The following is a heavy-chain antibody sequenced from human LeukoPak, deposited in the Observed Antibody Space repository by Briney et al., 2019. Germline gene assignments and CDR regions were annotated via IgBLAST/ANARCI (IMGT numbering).Heavy chain of an antibody. Sequence: ASETLSLTCTVSGGSISSDDYYCSWSRQHPGKGLEWIGEINHSGSTNYNPSLKSRVTISVDTSKNQFSLKLSSVTAADTAVYYCARWSPGGSGWLLAIDYWGQGTLVTVSS. D-gene: IGHD6-19*01. J-gene: IGHJ4*02. CDR1: GGSISSDDYY. V-gene: IGHV4-31*03. CDR2: INHSGST. CDR3: ARWSPGGSGWLLAIDY.